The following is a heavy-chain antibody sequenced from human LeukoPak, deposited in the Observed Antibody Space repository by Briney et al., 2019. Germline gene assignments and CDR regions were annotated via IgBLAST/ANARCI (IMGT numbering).Heavy chain of an antibody. CDR2: IYYSGST. J-gene: IGHJ4*02. V-gene: IGHV4-59*12. CDR3: ARAYSSSLETGREFDY. Sequence: SETLSLTCTVSGGSISSYYWSWIRQPPGKGLEWIGYIYYSGSTNYNPSLKSRVTISVDTSKNQFSLKLSSVTAADTAVYYCARAYSSSLETGREFDYWGQGTLVTVSS. D-gene: IGHD6-6*01. CDR1: GGSISSYY.